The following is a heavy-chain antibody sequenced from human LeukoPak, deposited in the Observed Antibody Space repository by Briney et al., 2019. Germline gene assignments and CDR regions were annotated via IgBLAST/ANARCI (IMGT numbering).Heavy chain of an antibody. CDR3: AKDSYSGSGTYYMGTFDY. Sequence: PGGSLRLSCAASGFTFSSYAMSWVRQAPGKGLEWVSAIRGSGGGTFYADSVKGQFTISRDDSKNTLYLQMNSLRAEDTAIYYCAKDSYSGSGTYYMGTFDYWGQGTLVAVSS. J-gene: IGHJ4*02. CDR1: GFTFSSYA. CDR2: IRGSGGGT. V-gene: IGHV3-23*01. D-gene: IGHD3-10*01.